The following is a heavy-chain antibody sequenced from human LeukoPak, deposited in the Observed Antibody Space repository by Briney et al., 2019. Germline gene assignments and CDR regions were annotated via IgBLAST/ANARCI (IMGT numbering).Heavy chain of an antibody. Sequence: GGSLRLSCAASGFIVSSNYMSWVRQAPGKGLEWVSVLYTGGNTYYADSVKGRFTISRDNSKNTLYLQMNSLRAEDTAVYYCARGRVEMATIIDYWGQGTLVTVSS. V-gene: IGHV3-53*01. CDR2: LYTGGNT. CDR3: ARGRVEMATIIDY. J-gene: IGHJ4*02. CDR1: GFIVSSNY. D-gene: IGHD5-24*01.